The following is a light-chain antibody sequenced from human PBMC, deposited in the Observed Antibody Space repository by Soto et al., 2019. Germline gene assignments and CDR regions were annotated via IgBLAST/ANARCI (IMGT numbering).Light chain of an antibody. V-gene: IGLV2-14*01. CDR1: SSDVGGYNY. J-gene: IGLJ1*01. CDR2: EVN. Sequence: QSALTQPASVSGSPGQSITISCTGTSSDVGGYNYVSWYQQHPGKAPKLMIYEVNNRPSGVSNRFSGSKSGNTASLTISGLHSEDEGDYYCSSYTSSSPYVFGTGTKLTVL. CDR3: SSYTSSSPYV.